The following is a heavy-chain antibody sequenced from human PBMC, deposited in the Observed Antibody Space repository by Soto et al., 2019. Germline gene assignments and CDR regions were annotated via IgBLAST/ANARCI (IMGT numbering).Heavy chain of an antibody. D-gene: IGHD3-22*01. CDR3: ARMVRYYDSSGYRMPLNNWFDP. Sequence: ASGPTLVNPTQTLTLTCTFSGFSLSTSGMCVSWIRQPPGKALEWLALIDWDDDKYYSTSLKTRLTVSKDTSKNQVVLTMTNMDPVDTATYYCARMVRYYDSSGYRMPLNNWFDPWGQGTLVTVSS. J-gene: IGHJ5*02. V-gene: IGHV2-70*01. CDR1: GFSLSTSGMC. CDR2: IDWDDDK.